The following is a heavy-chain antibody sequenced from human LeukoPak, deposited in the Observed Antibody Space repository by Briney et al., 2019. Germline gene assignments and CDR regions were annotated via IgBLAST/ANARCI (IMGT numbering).Heavy chain of an antibody. J-gene: IGHJ4*02. CDR2: IYTSGST. Sequence: SSETLSLTFTVSGGSISSGSYYWSWIRQPAGKGLEWIGRIYTSGSTNYNPSLKSRVTISVDTSKNQFSLKLSSVTAADTAVYYCARRPAQGVFDYWGQGTLVTVSS. D-gene: IGHD3-16*01. CDR3: ARRPAQGVFDY. CDR1: GGSISSGSYY. V-gene: IGHV4-61*02.